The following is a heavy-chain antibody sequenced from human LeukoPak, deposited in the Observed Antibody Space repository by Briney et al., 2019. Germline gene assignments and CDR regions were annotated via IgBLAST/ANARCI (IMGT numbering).Heavy chain of an antibody. V-gene: IGHV3-23*01. CDR2: ISGPGQNI. Sequence: GGSLRLSCAASGLTFSYYAMSWVRQAPGEGLEWVSSISGPGQNIYYADSVKGRFTISRDNSKNTLFLQMNSLRAEDTAVYYCASKQGDYWGQGTLVTVSS. CDR3: ASKQGDY. J-gene: IGHJ4*02. CDR1: GLTFSYYA.